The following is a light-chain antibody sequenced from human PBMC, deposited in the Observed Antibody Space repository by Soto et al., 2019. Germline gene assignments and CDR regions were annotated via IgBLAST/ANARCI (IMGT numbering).Light chain of an antibody. V-gene: IGKV3-15*01. CDR2: GIS. CDR1: QSVTSN. Sequence: EIVMTQSPATLSVSPGERATLSCRASQSVTSNYLARYQQKPGQPPRLLIYGISTRATGVPARFSGSGSGTQFTLIIDSLQSEDVADYYCQQHSSWPLTFGQGKRLEIK. J-gene: IGKJ5*01. CDR3: QQHSSWPLT.